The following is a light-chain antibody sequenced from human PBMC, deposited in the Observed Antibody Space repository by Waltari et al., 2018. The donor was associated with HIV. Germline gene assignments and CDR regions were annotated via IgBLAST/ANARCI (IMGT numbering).Light chain of an antibody. CDR2: NNN. V-gene: IGLV1-44*01. Sequence: QSVLTQPPSASGTPGQRVTIPCSGSSSNIGSNTVNWYQQRPGTAPKLLIYNNNQRPSGVPDRFSGSKSGTSASLAISGLHSEDEADYYCAAWDDSLNGRVFGGGTKLTVL. CDR3: AAWDDSLNGRV. CDR1: SSNIGSNT. J-gene: IGLJ3*02.